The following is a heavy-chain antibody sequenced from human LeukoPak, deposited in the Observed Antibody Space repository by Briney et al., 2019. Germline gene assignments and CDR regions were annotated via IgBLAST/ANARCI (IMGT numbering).Heavy chain of an antibody. D-gene: IGHD6-13*01. CDR1: GFTFSSYW. CDR3: AIHPLGTAAA. Sequence: GGSLRLSCAASGFTFSSYWMHWVRQAPGNGLVWVSRINSDGTSTSYADSVKGRFTISRDNAKNTLYLQMNSLRAEDTAVYYCAIHPLGTAAAWGQGTLVTVSS. V-gene: IGHV3-74*01. J-gene: IGHJ4*02. CDR2: INSDGTST.